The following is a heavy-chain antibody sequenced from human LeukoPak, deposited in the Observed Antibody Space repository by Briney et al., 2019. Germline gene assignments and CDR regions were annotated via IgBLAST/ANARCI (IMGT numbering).Heavy chain of an antibody. Sequence: GASVKVSCKASGYTFTSYAIGWVRQAPGRGLEWVGWINTYNGDTNYAQNLQGRVTMTTDTSTSTAYIEVRSLRPDDTAVYYCAREFRLAVAGGLRDYWGQGTLVTVSS. V-gene: IGHV1-18*01. D-gene: IGHD6-19*01. CDR2: INTYNGDT. CDR1: GYTFTSYA. J-gene: IGHJ4*02. CDR3: AREFRLAVAGGLRDY.